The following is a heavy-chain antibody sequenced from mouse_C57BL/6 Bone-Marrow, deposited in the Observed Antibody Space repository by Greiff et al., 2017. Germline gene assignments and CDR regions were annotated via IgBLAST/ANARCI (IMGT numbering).Heavy chain of an antibody. CDR3: ARWKGAWFAY. V-gene: IGHV1-4*01. CDR1: GYTFTSYT. CDR2: INPSSGYT. J-gene: IGHJ3*01. Sequence: QVQLQQSGAELARPGASVTMSCKASGYTFTSYTMHWVKQRPGQGLEWIGYINPSSGYTKYNQKFKDKATLTADKSSSTSYMQLSSLTSEDSAVYCCARWKGAWFAYWGQGTLVTVSA.